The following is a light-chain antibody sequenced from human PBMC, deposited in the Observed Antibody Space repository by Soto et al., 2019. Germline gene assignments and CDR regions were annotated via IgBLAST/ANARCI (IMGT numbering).Light chain of an antibody. J-gene: IGKJ5*01. CDR3: QQRSNWPPLI. CDR2: DAS. V-gene: IGKV1-33*01. CDR1: QDIRQY. Sequence: QLSLSPSSLSASVGDRVTITCKATQDIRQYLNWYQQKPGKAPKLLIYDASSLETGVPSRFSGSCAGTDFTLTSSVQQPDFVATYCQQRSNWPPLIFGQGTRLEIK.